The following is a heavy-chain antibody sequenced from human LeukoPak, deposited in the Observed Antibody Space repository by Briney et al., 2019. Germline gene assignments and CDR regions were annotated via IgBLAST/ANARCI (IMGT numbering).Heavy chain of an antibody. J-gene: IGHJ4*02. D-gene: IGHD3-3*01. CDR1: GFNFSYSW. Sequence: GGSLRLSCAASGFNFSYSWMSWVRQAPGKGLEWVANIKEDGSETYYADSVMGRFTISRDNAENSLFLQMTSLRGEDTAVYFGARRTTIFPRRYFFDYWGQGTLVTVSS. CDR2: IKEDGSET. V-gene: IGHV3-7*01. CDR3: ARRTTIFPRRYFFDY.